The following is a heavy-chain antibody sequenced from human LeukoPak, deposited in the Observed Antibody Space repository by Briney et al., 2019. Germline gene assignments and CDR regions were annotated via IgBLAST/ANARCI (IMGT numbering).Heavy chain of an antibody. Sequence: GGSLRLSCAASGFTVSSNYMSWVRQAPGKGLEWVSYISSRSSNIYYADSVKGRFTISRDNAKNSLYLQMNSLRDEDTAVYYCARIPGGYYYGMDVWGQGTTVTVSS. D-gene: IGHD3-16*01. CDR1: GFTVSSNY. CDR3: ARIPGGYYYGMDV. J-gene: IGHJ6*02. CDR2: ISSRSSNI. V-gene: IGHV3-48*02.